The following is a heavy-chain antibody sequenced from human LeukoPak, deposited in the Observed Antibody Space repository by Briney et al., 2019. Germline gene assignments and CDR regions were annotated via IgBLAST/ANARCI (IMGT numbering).Heavy chain of an antibody. Sequence: PSETLSLTCTVSGGSISSNSYYWGWIRQPPGKGLEWIGSIYYSGITYYNPSLKSRVTISVDTSKNQFSLKLSSVTAADTAVYYCASWGATHHYSDSWGRGTLVTVSS. CDR2: IYYSGIT. J-gene: IGHJ4*02. D-gene: IGHD1-26*01. V-gene: IGHV4-39*01. CDR3: ASWGATHHYSDS. CDR1: GGSISSNSYY.